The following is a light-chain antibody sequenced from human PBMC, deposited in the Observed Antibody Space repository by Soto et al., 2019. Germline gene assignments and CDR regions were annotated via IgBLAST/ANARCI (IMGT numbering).Light chain of an antibody. J-gene: IGKJ1*01. CDR3: QQYVHWPPGA. Sequence: EIVVTQSPATLSVSPGERVTLSCRASQSVSSSLAWYQQRPGQAPRLLIYDTSTRAAGIAARFSGSGSWTEFTLPISSLQSEDSAVYYCQQYVHWPPGAFGQGTTVEIK. V-gene: IGKV3-15*01. CDR1: QSVSSS. CDR2: DTS.